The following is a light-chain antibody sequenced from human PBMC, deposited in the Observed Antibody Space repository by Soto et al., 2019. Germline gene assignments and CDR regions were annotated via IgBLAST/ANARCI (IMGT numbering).Light chain of an antibody. CDR1: QNINTY. V-gene: IGKV1-39*01. CDR3: QQTYSSPLT. Sequence: DIQLTQSPSSLSASVGDRVTITCRASQNINTYLNWYRQKPGQAPDLLIFGASSLHGGVPSRFSGNGSGTDFTLSISSLQPEDFVSFYCQQTYSSPLTFGGGTKVEI. J-gene: IGKJ4*01. CDR2: GAS.